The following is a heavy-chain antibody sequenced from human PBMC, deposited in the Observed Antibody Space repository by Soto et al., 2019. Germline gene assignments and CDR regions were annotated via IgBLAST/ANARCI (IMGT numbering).Heavy chain of an antibody. CDR1: GYTFTSYA. J-gene: IGHJ3*02. CDR3: ARDLVVPAAAPAFDI. CDR2: INAGNGNT. Sequence: GASVKVSCKASGYTFTSYAMHWVRQAPGQRLEWMGWINAGNGNTKYSQKFQGRVTITRDTSASTAYMELSSLRSEDTALYYCARDLVVPAAAPAFDIWGQGTMVTVSS. V-gene: IGHV1-3*01. D-gene: IGHD2-2*01.